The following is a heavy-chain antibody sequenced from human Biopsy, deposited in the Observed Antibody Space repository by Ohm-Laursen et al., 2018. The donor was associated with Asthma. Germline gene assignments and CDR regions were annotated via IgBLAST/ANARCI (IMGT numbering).Heavy chain of an antibody. V-gene: IGHV1-24*01. Sequence: ASVKVSCKISGYSLTDLSMHWVRQAPGQGLEWMGGHDHEEGGTVNARRFQGRVTMTEGTSTDTAYMELSSLSSDDTVVYYCASDFPKDYVRYNFQFWGQGTLVTASS. CDR3: ASDFPKDYVRYNFQF. D-gene: IGHD4-17*01. CDR2: HDHEEGGT. CDR1: GYSLTDLS. J-gene: IGHJ4*02.